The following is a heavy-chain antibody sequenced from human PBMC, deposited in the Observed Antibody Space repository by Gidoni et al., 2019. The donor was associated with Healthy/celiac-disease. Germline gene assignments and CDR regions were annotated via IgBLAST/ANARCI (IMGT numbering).Heavy chain of an antibody. CDR2: IWYDGSNK. CDR3: ARDSMQWLDSRGAYYYGMDV. Sequence: QVQLVESGGGVVQPGRSLRLSCAASGFTFSSYGMHWVRQAPGKGLEWVAVIWYDGSNKYYADSVKGRFTISRDNSKNTLYLQMNSLRAEDTAVYYCARDSMQWLDSRGAYYYGMDVWGQGITVTVSS. V-gene: IGHV3-33*01. J-gene: IGHJ6*02. D-gene: IGHD6-19*01. CDR1: GFTFSSYG.